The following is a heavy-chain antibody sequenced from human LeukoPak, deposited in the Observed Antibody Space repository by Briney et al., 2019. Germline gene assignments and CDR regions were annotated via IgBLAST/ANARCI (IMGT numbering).Heavy chain of an antibody. CDR1: GDSISTGKYY. CDR2: IYTSGST. CDR3: AALTGYQYFDY. D-gene: IGHD3-9*01. V-gene: IGHV4-61*02. Sequence: SETLSLTCTVSGDSISTGKYYWSWIRQPAGKGLEWIGRIYTSGSTHYNPSLKSRVTISVDTSKNQFSLKLSSVTAADTAVYYCAALTGYQYFDYWGQGTLVTVSS. J-gene: IGHJ4*02.